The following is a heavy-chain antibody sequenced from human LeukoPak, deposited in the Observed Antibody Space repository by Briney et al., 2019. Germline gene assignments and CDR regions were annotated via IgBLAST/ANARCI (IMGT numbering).Heavy chain of an antibody. CDR3: ARGLFDSPYYYDSSGSRFDY. Sequence: PGGSLRLSCAASGFTFSSYWMSWVRQAPGKGLEWVANIKQDGSEKYYVDSVKGRFTISRDNAKNSLYLQMNSLRAEDTAVYYCARGLFDSPYYYDSSGSRFDYWGQGTLVTVSS. CDR2: IKQDGSEK. D-gene: IGHD3-22*01. CDR1: GFTFSSYW. J-gene: IGHJ4*02. V-gene: IGHV3-7*01.